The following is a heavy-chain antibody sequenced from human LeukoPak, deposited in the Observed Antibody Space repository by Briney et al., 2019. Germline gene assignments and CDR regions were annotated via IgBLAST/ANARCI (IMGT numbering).Heavy chain of an antibody. CDR2: ISYDGSNT. J-gene: IGHJ4*02. CDR3: AKVHLTYYYDSSGYGFQDY. D-gene: IGHD3-22*01. V-gene: IGHV3-30*18. Sequence: GRSLRLSCAASGFTFSSYAMHWVRQAQGKGLEWVGVISYDGSNTYYVDSVKGRFTISRDNSKNTVYLQMNSLRAEDTAVYYCAKVHLTYYYDSSGYGFQDYWGQGTLVTVSS. CDR1: GFTFSSYA.